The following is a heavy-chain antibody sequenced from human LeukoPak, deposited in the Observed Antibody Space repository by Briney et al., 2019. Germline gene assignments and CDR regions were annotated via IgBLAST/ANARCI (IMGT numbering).Heavy chain of an antibody. J-gene: IGHJ4*02. Sequence: ASVKVSCKTSGYTFTTYGMSWVRQAPGQRLEWMGWISTYNDNTNYAQSFRGRVTMTTDTSTSTVYMDLRSLRSDDTAIDYCAGQVDTTMALPDYWGQGTLVTVSS. V-gene: IGHV1-18*01. D-gene: IGHD5-18*01. CDR2: ISTYNDNT. CDR1: GYTFTTYG. CDR3: AGQVDTTMALPDY.